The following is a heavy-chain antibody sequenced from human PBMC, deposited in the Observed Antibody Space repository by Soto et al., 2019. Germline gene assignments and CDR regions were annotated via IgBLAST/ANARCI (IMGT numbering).Heavy chain of an antibody. Sequence: QITLKESGPTLVKPTQTLTLTCTVSGFSLNTYGVGVGWIRQPPGKALEWLALIYWDDDKRYSPSLKSRLTITKDPSKNQVVLTMTNMDPVETVTYYCARALGSWGAYYFDYWGQGTLVTVSS. V-gene: IGHV2-5*02. CDR3: ARALGSWGAYYFDY. CDR1: GFSLNTYGVG. J-gene: IGHJ4*02. CDR2: IYWDDDK. D-gene: IGHD3-16*01.